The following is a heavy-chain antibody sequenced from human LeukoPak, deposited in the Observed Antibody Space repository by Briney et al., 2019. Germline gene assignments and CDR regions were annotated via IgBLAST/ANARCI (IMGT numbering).Heavy chain of an antibody. J-gene: IGHJ4*02. CDR1: GGPFSDYY. Sequence: PSETLSLTCAVYGGPFSDYYWSWFRQPPGKGLEWIGEIHQSGDTHDSPTLKSRVTISIDTSKMQFSLNLTSVTAADTAMYFCARGGRRGPFYNYWGQGTLVIVSS. V-gene: IGHV4-34*01. CDR2: IHQSGDT. CDR3: ARGGRRGPFYNY. D-gene: IGHD2/OR15-2a*01.